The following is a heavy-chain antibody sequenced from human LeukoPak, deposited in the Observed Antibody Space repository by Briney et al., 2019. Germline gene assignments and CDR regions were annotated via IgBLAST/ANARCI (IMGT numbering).Heavy chain of an antibody. V-gene: IGHV3-23*01. CDR1: GFTFSSYA. Sequence: GGSLRLSCAASGFTFSSYAMHWVRQAPGKGLEWVSAISGSGGSTYYADSVKGRFTISRDNSKNTLYLQMNSLRAEDTAVYYCAKVSQKYGDYGDWYFDLWGRGTLVTVSS. CDR2: ISGSGGST. D-gene: IGHD4-17*01. CDR3: AKVSQKYGDYGDWYFDL. J-gene: IGHJ2*01.